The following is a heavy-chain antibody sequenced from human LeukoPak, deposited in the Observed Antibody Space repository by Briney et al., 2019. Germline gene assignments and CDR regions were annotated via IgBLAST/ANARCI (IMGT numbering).Heavy chain of an antibody. Sequence: GGSLRLSCAASGFTFSSYAMHWVRQAPGKGLERVAVISYDGSNKYYADSVKGRFTISRDNSKNTLYLQMNSLRAEDTAVYYCARETQLGSGWYDGAYYFDYWGQGTLVTVSS. CDR3: ARETQLGSGWYDGAYYFDY. J-gene: IGHJ4*02. CDR2: ISYDGSNK. V-gene: IGHV3-30*04. D-gene: IGHD6-19*01. CDR1: GFTFSSYA.